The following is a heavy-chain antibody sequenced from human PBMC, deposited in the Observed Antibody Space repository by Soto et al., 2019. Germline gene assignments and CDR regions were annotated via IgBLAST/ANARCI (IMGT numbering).Heavy chain of an antibody. D-gene: IGHD3-10*01. CDR1: GGSISSYY. CDR3: ARSTAVTMARGVIYYYYGMDV. V-gene: IGHV4-4*07. J-gene: IGHJ6*02. CDR2: FYTSGST. Sequence: SETLSLTCTVSGGSISSYYWSWIRQPAGKGLEWIGRFYTSGSTNYNPSLKSRVTMSVDTSKNQFSLKLSSVTAADTAVYYCARSTAVTMARGVIYYYYGMDVWGQGTTVTVSS.